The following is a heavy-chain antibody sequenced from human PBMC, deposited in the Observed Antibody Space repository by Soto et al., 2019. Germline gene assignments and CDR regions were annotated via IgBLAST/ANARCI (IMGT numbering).Heavy chain of an antibody. V-gene: IGHV3-30*18. J-gene: IGHJ4*02. Sequence: QVQLVESGGGVVQPGRSLRLSCAASGFTFSSYGMHWVRQAPGKGLEWVAVISYDGSNKYYADSVKGRFTISRDNSKNTLYLQMNSLRAEDTAVYYCAKDGTVDQDYWGQGTLVTVSS. CDR2: ISYDGSNK. CDR3: AKDGTVDQDY. CDR1: GFTFSSYG. D-gene: IGHD1-1*01.